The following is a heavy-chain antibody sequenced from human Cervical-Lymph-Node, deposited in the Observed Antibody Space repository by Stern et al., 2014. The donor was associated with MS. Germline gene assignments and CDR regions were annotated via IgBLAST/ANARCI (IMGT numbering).Heavy chain of an antibody. CDR1: GFTFSNYW. Sequence: EVHLVESGGGLVQPGESLRLSCAVSGFTFSNYWMTWVRQAPGKGLEWVASIKPDGSEKSYVDSVKGRFTISRDNAKNSLYLQMHSLRGGSTAVYYCARSVRELGTWGQGTLVTVSS. D-gene: IGHD1-7*01. V-gene: IGHV3-7*01. CDR3: ARSVRELGT. CDR2: IKPDGSEK. J-gene: IGHJ5*02.